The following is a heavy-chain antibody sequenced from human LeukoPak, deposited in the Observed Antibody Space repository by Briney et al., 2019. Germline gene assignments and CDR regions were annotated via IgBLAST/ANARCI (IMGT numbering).Heavy chain of an antibody. D-gene: IGHD6-13*01. CDR1: GGSFSDYY. J-gene: IGHJ4*02. V-gene: IGHV4-34*01. CDR2: INDSGST. CDR3: ARVGPDSSSWHY. Sequence: SETLSLTCAVYGGSFSDYYWSWIRQPPGKGLEWIGEINDSGSTNYNPSLKSRVTLSVDTSKNHISLKVSSVTAADTAVYYCARVGPDSSSWHYWGQGTLVTVSS.